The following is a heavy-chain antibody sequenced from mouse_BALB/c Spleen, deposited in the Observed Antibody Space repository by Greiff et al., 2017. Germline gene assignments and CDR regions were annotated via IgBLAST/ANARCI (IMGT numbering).Heavy chain of an antibody. J-gene: IGHJ4*01. CDR3: AGQLGSYAMDY. Sequence: QVQLQQSGAELMKPGASVKISCKATGYTFSSYWIEWVKQRPGHGLEWIGEILPGSGSTNYNEKFKGKATFTADTSSNTAYMQLSSLTSEDSAVYYCAGQLGSYAMDYWGQGTSVTVSS. CDR2: ILPGSGST. V-gene: IGHV1-9*01. CDR1: GYTFSSYW. D-gene: IGHD3-2*01.